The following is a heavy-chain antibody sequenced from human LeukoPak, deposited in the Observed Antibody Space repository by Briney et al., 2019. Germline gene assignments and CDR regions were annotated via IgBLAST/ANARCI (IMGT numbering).Heavy chain of an antibody. CDR3: AKEGVYCTNGVCWDWFDP. CDR2: ISGSGGST. V-gene: IGHV3-23*01. D-gene: IGHD2-8*01. J-gene: IGHJ5*02. CDR1: GFTFSSYA. Sequence: GGSLRLSCAASGFTFSSYAMSWVRQAPGKGLEWVSAISGSGGSTYYADSVKGRFTISRDNSKNTLYLQMNSLRAEDTAVYYCAKEGVYCTNGVCWDWFDPWGQGTLVTVSS.